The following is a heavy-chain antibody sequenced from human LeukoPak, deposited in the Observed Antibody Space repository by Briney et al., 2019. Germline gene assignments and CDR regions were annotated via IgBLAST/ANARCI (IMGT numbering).Heavy chain of an antibody. J-gene: IGHJ4*02. CDR1: GGTFSSYA. Sequence: EASVKVSCKASGGTFSSYAINWVRQAPGQGLEWMGRIIPIFTTSNYPQKFQGRVTITTDESTTTAYMELSSLSSEDTAVYYCARDRISGFYYGYPYYFDSWGQGALVTVSS. V-gene: IGHV1-69*05. CDR2: IIPIFTTS. CDR3: ARDRISGFYYGYPYYFDS. D-gene: IGHD5-18*01.